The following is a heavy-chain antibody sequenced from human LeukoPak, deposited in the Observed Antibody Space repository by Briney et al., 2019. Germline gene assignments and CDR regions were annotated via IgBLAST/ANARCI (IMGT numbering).Heavy chain of an antibody. J-gene: IGHJ4*02. CDR2: SIPIFGTT. CDR3: ARDRCSSTSCYLYYFDY. D-gene: IGHD2-2*01. CDR1: GGTVSSYA. Sequence: GASVKVSCKASGGTVSSYAISWVRQAPGQGLEWMGVSIPIFGTTNYAQKFQGRVTITADESTSTAYMELSSLRSEDTAMYYCARDRCSSTSCYLYYFDYWGQGTLVTVSS. V-gene: IGHV1-69*01.